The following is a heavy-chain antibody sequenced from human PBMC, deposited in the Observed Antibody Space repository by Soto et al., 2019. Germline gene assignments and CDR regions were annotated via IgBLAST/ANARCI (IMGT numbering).Heavy chain of an antibody. Sequence: DVQLLESGGGLVQPGGSLRLSCAASGFTFRSYAMSWVRQAPGKGLEWVSGISGSGISTHYADSVKGRFTVSRDNSKNTLYLQMNSLRAEDTAVYNCAKEPVGPDWYFDLWGRGTRVTVSS. V-gene: IGHV3-23*01. CDR3: AKEPVGPDWYFDL. J-gene: IGHJ2*01. CDR1: GFTFRSYA. CDR2: ISGSGIST.